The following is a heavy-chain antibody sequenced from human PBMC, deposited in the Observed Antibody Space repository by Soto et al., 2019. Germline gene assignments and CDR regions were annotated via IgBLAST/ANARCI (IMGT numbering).Heavy chain of an antibody. Sequence: GGSLRLSCAASGFTFSSYGMHWVRQAPGKGLEWVAVISYDGSNKYYADSVKGRFTISRDNSKNTLYLQMNSLRAEDTAVYYCAKDMYESSSTTGNVDYWGQGTLVTVSS. D-gene: IGHD2-2*01. CDR2: ISYDGSNK. V-gene: IGHV3-30*18. CDR1: GFTFSSYG. CDR3: AKDMYESSSTTGNVDY. J-gene: IGHJ4*02.